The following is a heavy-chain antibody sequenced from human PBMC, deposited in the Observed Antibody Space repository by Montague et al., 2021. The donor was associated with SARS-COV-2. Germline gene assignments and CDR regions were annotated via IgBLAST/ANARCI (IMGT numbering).Heavy chain of an antibody. CDR2: INPNSGGT. D-gene: IGHD6-13*01. J-gene: IGHJ6*02. CDR3: ARLAAAEGQNDYYYGMDV. V-gene: IGHV1-2*04. CDR1: GYTFTGYY. Sequence: QSGAEVKKPGESLKISCKASGYTFTGYYMHWVRQAPGQGLEWMGWINPNSGGTNYAQKFQGWVTMTRDTSISTAYMELSRLRSDDTAVYYCARLAAAEGQNDYYYGMDVWGQGTTVTVSS.